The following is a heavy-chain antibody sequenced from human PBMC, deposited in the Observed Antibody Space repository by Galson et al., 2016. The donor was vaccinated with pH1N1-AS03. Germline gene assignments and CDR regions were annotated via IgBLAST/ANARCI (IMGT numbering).Heavy chain of an antibody. V-gene: IGHV3-72*01. Sequence: RDHYMDWVRQTPAKGLEWIARIRDKANSNTIEYAASVRGRFTISRDDSQNSVYLQMNDLKAEDTALYYCSRKLDDWGQGTLVTVSS. CDR1: RDHY. CDR3: SRKLDD. J-gene: IGHJ4*02. CDR2: IRDKANSNTI. D-gene: IGHD4-23*01.